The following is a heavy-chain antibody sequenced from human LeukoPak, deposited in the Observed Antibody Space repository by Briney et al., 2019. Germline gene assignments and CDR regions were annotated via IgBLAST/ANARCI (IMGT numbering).Heavy chain of an antibody. D-gene: IGHD1-14*01. J-gene: IGHJ3*02. CDR2: IYYSGST. V-gene: IGHV4-59*01. CDR3: ARAVYPGASLAFDI. CDR1: GGSISSYY. Sequence: KPSETLSLTCTVSGGSISSYYWSWIRQPPGKGLEWIGYIYYSGSTNYDPSLKSRVTISVDTSKNQFSLKLSSVTAADTAVYYCARAVYPGASLAFDIWGQGTMVTVSS.